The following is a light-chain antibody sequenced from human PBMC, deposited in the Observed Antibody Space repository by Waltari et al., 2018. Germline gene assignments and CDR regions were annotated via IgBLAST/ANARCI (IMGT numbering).Light chain of an antibody. CDR1: QGISTY. CDR3: QKYNRALFT. Sequence: DIQMTQSPSSLSASIGDRVTITCRASQGISTYLVWYQQKPGKVPKLLIYAASTLQSGVPSRFSGSGSGTDFTLTISGLQPEDAATYYCQKYNRALFTFGPGTKVHIK. J-gene: IGKJ3*01. V-gene: IGKV1-27*01. CDR2: AAS.